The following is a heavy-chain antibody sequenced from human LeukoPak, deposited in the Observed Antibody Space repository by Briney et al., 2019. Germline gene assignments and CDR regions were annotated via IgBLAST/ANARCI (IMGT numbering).Heavy chain of an antibody. D-gene: IGHD3-10*01. V-gene: IGHV3-48*03. CDR1: GFSFSGYE. Sequence: PGGSLRLSCAASGFSFSGYEMNWVRQAPGTGLEWMSYISSSASVIYYADSVMGRFTISRDNAKNSLYLQMNSLRAEDTAVYYCAREALDYYGFLDYWGQGTLVTVSS. CDR3: AREALDYYGFLDY. J-gene: IGHJ4*02. CDR2: ISSSASVI.